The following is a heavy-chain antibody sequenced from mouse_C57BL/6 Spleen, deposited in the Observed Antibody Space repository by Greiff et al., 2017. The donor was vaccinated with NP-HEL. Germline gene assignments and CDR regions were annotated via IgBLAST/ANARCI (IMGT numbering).Heavy chain of an antibody. J-gene: IGHJ4*01. CDR1: GFTFTDYY. CDR2: IRNKANGYTT. D-gene: IGHD4-1*01. Sequence: EVKLMESGGGLVQPGGSLSLSCAASGFTFTDYYMSWVRQPPGKALEWLGFIRNKANGYTTDYSASVKGRFTISRDNSQSLLYLQMNALRAEDSATYYCARYSAGAYYAMDYWGQGTSVTVSS. CDR3: ARYSAGAYYAMDY. V-gene: IGHV7-3*01.